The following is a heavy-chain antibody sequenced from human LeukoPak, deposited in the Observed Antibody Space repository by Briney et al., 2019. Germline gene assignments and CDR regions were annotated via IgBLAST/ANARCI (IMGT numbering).Heavy chain of an antibody. CDR2: IYYSGST. Sequence: SETLSLTCTVSGGPISSGDYYWSWIRQPPGKGLEWIGYIYYSGSTYYNPSLKSRVTISVDTSKNQFSLKLSSVTAADTAVYYCARGRRLLWFGKGWFDPWGQGTLVTVSS. V-gene: IGHV4-30-4*01. CDR3: ARGRRLLWFGKGWFDP. D-gene: IGHD3-10*01. CDR1: GGPISSGDYY. J-gene: IGHJ5*02.